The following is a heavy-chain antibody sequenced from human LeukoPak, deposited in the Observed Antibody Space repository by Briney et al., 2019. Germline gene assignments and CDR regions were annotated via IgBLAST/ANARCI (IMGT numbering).Heavy chain of an antibody. V-gene: IGHV4-59*01. Sequence: SEILSLTCTVSGGSISSYFWSWNRQPPGKGLLWIGNVFYSGLTKDNTSLKSRATESADTFKNHFSLKLTSVTAADTAVYYCARENGIAAVPDAFDFWGQGTMVTVSS. D-gene: IGHD6-13*01. J-gene: IGHJ3*01. CDR3: ARENGIAAVPDAFDF. CDR2: VFYSGLT. CDR1: GGSISSYF.